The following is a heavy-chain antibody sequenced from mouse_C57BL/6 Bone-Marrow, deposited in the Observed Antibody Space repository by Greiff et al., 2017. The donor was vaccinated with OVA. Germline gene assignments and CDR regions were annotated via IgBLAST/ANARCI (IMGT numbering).Heavy chain of an antibody. V-gene: IGHV5-4*01. CDR2: ISDGGSYT. D-gene: IGHD1-1*01. CDR1: GFTFSSYA. J-gene: IGHJ1*03. Sequence: EVKLVESGGGLVKPGGSLKLSCAASGFTFSSYAMSWVRQTPEKRLEWVATISDGGSYTYYPDNVKGRFTISRDNAKNNLYLQMSHLKSEDTAMYYCARDPVLSYGSSPLGVWGTGTTVTVSS. CDR3: ARDPVLSYGSSPLGV.